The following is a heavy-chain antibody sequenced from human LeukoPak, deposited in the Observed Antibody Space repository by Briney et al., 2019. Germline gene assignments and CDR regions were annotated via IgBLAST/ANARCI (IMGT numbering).Heavy chain of an antibody. Sequence: GASVKVSCKASGYTFTSYYMHWVRQAPGQGLEWMGLINPSGGSTSYAQKFQGRVTMTTDTSTSTVYMELSSLRSEDTAVYYCARDRFWSAPYMGSGYDAFDIWGQGTMVTASS. J-gene: IGHJ3*02. CDR3: ARDRFWSAPYMGSGYDAFDI. CDR2: INPSGGST. CDR1: GYTFTSYY. D-gene: IGHD3-3*01. V-gene: IGHV1-46*01.